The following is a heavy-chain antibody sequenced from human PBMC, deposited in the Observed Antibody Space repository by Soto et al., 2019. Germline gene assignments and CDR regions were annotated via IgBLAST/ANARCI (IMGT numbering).Heavy chain of an antibody. CDR1: GYNFTTFW. CDR3: ARLGFPGAIYFDS. J-gene: IGHJ4*02. Sequence: GESLKISCKGSGYNFTTFWIGWVRQVPGKGLEWMGIIYPGDSETKYSPDFEGQVTISADRSTNTAYLQWRSLRASDTAMYYCARLGFPGAIYFDSWGLGALVTVSS. V-gene: IGHV5-51*01. CDR2: IYPGDSET.